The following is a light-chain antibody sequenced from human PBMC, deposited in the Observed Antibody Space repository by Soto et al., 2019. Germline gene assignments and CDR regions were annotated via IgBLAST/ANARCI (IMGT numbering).Light chain of an antibody. Sequence: SYDLTQAPSVSVAPGRTARIGCGGDNIGSKSVHWYQQRPGQAPVLVVYADSDRPSGIPERFSGSNPGNTATLTISRVEAGDEADYYCQVWDYDTDHFVFGPGTKVTVL. CDR3: QVWDYDTDHFV. CDR1: NIGSKS. CDR2: ADS. J-gene: IGLJ1*01. V-gene: IGLV3-21*02.